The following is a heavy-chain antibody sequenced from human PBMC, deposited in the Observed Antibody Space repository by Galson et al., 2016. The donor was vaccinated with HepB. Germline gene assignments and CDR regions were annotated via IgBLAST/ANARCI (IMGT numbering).Heavy chain of an antibody. CDR3: ARSAVVGPILFNY. D-gene: IGHD5-18*01. CDR1: GASVDIRSHS. J-gene: IGHJ4*02. V-gene: IGHV4-61*01. Sequence: SETLSLTCTVSGASVDIRSHSWNWIRQSPGKGLEWIGHSSSTGRTNYTPSLKSRVTISVDTSKDQFSLRLSSVTAADTALYYCARSAVVGPILFNYWGQGIFVIVSS. CDR2: SSSTGRT.